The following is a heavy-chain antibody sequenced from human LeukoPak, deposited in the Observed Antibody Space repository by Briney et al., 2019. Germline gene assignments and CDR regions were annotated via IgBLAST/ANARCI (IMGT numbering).Heavy chain of an antibody. Sequence: PGGSLRLSCAASGFTFSIYRMSWVRQAPGKGLECVANMKQDGSEKYYADSVKGRFIISRDNAKNSLYLQMNSLRVEDMGVYYCARDIAAFDYWGQGTLVIASS. J-gene: IGHJ4*02. D-gene: IGHD6-25*01. CDR3: ARDIAAFDY. CDR2: MKQDGSEK. V-gene: IGHV3-7*05. CDR1: GFTFSIYR.